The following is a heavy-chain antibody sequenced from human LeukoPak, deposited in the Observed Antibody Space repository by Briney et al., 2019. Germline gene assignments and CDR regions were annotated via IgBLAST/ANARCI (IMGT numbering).Heavy chain of an antibody. V-gene: IGHV3-23*01. J-gene: IGHJ4*02. CDR1: GFTFSSYV. CDR2: ISGSGGST. D-gene: IGHD1-26*01. Sequence: GGSLRPSCAASGFTFSSYVMSWVRQAPGKGLEWVSAISGSGGSTYYADSVKGRFTISRDNSKNTLYLQMNSLRADDTAVYYCARDKRADEGSKFDYWGQGTLVTVSS. CDR3: ARDKRADEGSKFDY.